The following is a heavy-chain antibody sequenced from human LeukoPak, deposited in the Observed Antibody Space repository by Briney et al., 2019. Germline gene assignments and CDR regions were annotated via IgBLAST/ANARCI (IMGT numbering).Heavy chain of an antibody. V-gene: IGHV4-34*01. Sequence: SETLSLTCAVYGGSFSGYYWSWIRKPPGKGLERIGEMNHSGSTNYNPSLKSRVTISVDTSKNQCSLKLSSVTAADTAVYYSARGYSSSSYNWFDPWGQGTLVTVSS. CDR3: ARGYSSSSYNWFDP. CDR2: MNHSGST. D-gene: IGHD6-6*01. J-gene: IGHJ5*02. CDR1: GGSFSGYY.